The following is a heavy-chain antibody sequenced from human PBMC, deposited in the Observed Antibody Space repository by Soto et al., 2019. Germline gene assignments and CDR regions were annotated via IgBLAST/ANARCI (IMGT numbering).Heavy chain of an antibody. Sequence: GGSLRLSCTVSGFTLSSYAMHWVRQAPGKGLEWMAVVSYDGRNAYYADSVKGRFKISRDTSKNTLYLQMNSLRPEDTAVYYCARDGPLRFRCPAQSDYWGQGTLVTVSS. J-gene: IGHJ4*02. CDR1: GFTLSSYA. V-gene: IGHV3-30*04. CDR2: VSYDGRNA. CDR3: ARDGPLRFRCPAQSDY. D-gene: IGHD3-3*01.